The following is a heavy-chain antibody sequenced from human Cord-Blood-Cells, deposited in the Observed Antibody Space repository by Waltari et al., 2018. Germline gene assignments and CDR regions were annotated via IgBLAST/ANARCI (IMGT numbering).Heavy chain of an antibody. CDR1: GYTLTELS. V-gene: IGHV1-24*01. D-gene: IGHD6-13*01. Sequence: QVQLVQSGAEVKKPGASVKVSCKVSGYTLTELSMHWVRQAPGKGLEWMGGFDPEDGETIYAQKFQGRVTMTEDTSTDTAYMELSSLRSEDTAVYYCATSLHSSWYGDYYYYYGMDVWGQGTTVTVSS. J-gene: IGHJ6*02. CDR2: FDPEDGET. CDR3: ATSLHSSWYGDYYYYYGMDV.